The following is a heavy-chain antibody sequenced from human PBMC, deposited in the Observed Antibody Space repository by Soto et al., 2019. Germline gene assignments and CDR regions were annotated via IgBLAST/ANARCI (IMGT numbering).Heavy chain of an antibody. J-gene: IGHJ6*02. CDR1: GFTFSSYS. V-gene: IGHV3-21*01. CDR2: ISSSSSYI. Sequence: GGSLRLSGAASGFTFSSYSMNWVRQAPGKGLEGGSSISSSSSYIYYADSVKGRFTISRDNAKNSLYRQRNSLRAEDTAVYNGATDLTPYAFWSGYPNGMDVWGQGTTVTVSS. D-gene: IGHD3-3*01. CDR3: ATDLTPYAFWSGYPNGMDV.